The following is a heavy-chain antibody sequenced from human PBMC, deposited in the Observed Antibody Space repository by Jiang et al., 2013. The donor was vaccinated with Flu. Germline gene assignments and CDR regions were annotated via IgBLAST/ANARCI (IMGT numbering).Heavy chain of an antibody. D-gene: IGHD4-17*01. CDR1: GDSVSSNSAA. Sequence: SQTLSLTCAISGDSVSSNSAAWNWIRQSPSRGLEWLGRTYYRSKWYNDYAVSVKSRITINPDTSKNQFSLQLNSVTPEDTAVYYCARDPLSNDYGDYPLVYFDLWGRGTLVTVSS. V-gene: IGHV6-1*01. J-gene: IGHJ2*01. CDR3: ARDPLSNDYGDYPLVYFDL. CDR2: TYYRSKWYN.